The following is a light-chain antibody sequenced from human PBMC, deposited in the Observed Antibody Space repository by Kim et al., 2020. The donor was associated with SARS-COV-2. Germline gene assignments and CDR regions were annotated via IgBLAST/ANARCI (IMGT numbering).Light chain of an antibody. CDR2: GTS. J-gene: IGKJ2*03. Sequence: SVAPGERATPPCRASESVTYNLAWYQQKPGQPPRLLIYGTSIRDTDIPARVSGSGSGTQFTLTINSLQPEDSAFYYCEQYAKWPYSFGQGPKLEIK. CDR1: ESVTYN. V-gene: IGKV3D-15*01. CDR3: EQYAKWPYS.